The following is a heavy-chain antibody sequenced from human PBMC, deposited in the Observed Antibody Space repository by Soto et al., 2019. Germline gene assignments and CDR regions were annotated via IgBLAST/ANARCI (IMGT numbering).Heavy chain of an antibody. Sequence: ASVKVSCKASGYTFTSYYMNWVRQAPGQGLEWIGIINPSVGTISDAQKFQGRVTMTRDTSTSPAYMELSSLRSEATAVYYCGREIEGIAAPGGFEHWGQGTLVTVSS. J-gene: IGHJ1*01. CDR2: INPSVGTI. CDR3: GREIEGIAAPGGFEH. V-gene: IGHV1-46*01. CDR1: GYTFTSYY. D-gene: IGHD6-6*01.